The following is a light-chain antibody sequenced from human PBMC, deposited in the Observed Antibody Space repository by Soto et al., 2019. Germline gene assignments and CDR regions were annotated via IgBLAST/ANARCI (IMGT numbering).Light chain of an antibody. CDR1: QNITKY. Sequence: DIQMTQSPSSLSASAGDRVTIICQASQNITKYLNWYHQKPGKAPKLLIYDASNLETGVPSRFSGSGSGTDFSLTISSLQPEDTATYYCQQFDYLPLTFGGGTKVEI. V-gene: IGKV1-33*01. CDR2: DAS. J-gene: IGKJ4*01. CDR3: QQFDYLPLT.